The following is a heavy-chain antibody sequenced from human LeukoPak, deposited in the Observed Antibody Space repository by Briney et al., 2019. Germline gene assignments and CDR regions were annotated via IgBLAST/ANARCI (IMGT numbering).Heavy chain of an antibody. D-gene: IGHD5-18*01. CDR3: ARHLDTTLTSDGFDI. Sequence: GESLKISCKGSGYFFSTSWIGWGRQMPGKGLEWMGIIYPGDSDARYSPPFQGQVSMSVDKSSSTAYLQWSSLKASDTAMYYCARHLDTTLTSDGFDIWGQGTMVTVSS. V-gene: IGHV5-51*01. CDR2: IYPGDSDA. CDR1: GYFFSTSW. J-gene: IGHJ3*02.